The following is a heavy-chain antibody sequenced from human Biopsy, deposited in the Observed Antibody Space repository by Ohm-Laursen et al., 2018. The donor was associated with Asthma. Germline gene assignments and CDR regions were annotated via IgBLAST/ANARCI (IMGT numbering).Heavy chain of an antibody. CDR3: AKDVFPGWELRRGPDY. Sequence: SLRLSCTASGFTFSNYGMHWVRQAPGKGLDWVAVISFDGSNKNYTDSVKGRFTISRDNSKDTLYLQMNSLRAEDTAVYYCAKDVFPGWELRRGPDYWGQGTLVTVSS. CDR2: ISFDGSNK. D-gene: IGHD1-26*01. J-gene: IGHJ4*02. V-gene: IGHV3-30*18. CDR1: GFTFSNYG.